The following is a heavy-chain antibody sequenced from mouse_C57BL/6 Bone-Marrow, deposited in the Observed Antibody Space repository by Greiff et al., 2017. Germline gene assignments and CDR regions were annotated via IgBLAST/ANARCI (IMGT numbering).Heavy chain of an antibody. V-gene: IGHV1-61*01. J-gene: IGHJ4*01. D-gene: IGHD1-1*01. CDR2: IYPSDSET. CDR1: GYTFTSYW. CDR3: ARGTTVVARYAMDD. Sequence: VQLQQPGAELVRPGSSVKLSCKASGYTFTSYWMDWVKQRPGQGLEWIGNIYPSDSETHYNQKFKDKATLTVDKSSSTAYMQLSSLTSEDSAVYYGARGTTVVARYAMDDWGQGTSVTVSS.